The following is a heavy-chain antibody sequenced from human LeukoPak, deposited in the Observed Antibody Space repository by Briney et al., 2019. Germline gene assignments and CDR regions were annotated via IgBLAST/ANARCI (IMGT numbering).Heavy chain of an antibody. D-gene: IGHD1-26*01. CDR2: ISSSGSTI. V-gene: IGHV3-11*01. CDR3: ARLGGSSHYYYYMDV. J-gene: IGHJ6*03. CDR1: GFTFSDYY. Sequence: GGSLRLSRAASGFTFSDYYMSWIRQAPGKELEWVSYISSSGSTIYYADSVKGRFTISRDNAKNSLYLQMNSLRAEDTAVYYCARLGGSSHYYYYMDVWGKGTTVTVSS.